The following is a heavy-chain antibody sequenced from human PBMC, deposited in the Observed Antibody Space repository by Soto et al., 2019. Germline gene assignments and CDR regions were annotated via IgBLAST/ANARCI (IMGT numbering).Heavy chain of an antibody. J-gene: IGHJ4*02. CDR3: ARDRGEADEQRSRQEPYYFDY. D-gene: IGHD1-26*01. V-gene: IGHV1-69*12. CDR1: GGTFSSYA. Sequence: QVQLVQSGAEVKKPGSSVKVSCKASGGTFSSYAISWVRQAPGQGLEWMGGIIPIFGTANYAQKFQGRVTVTAAESTXXAXMXXSSLRSEDTALYYCARDRGEADEQRSRQEPYYFDYWGQGTLVTVSS. CDR2: IIPIFGTA.